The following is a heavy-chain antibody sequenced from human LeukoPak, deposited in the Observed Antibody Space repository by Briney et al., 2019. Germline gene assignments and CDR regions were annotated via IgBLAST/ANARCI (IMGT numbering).Heavy chain of an antibody. CDR3: ARSGHYGSGSYYNDYYYGMDV. Sequence: PSETLSLTCTVSGGSISSYYWSWIRQPPGKGLEWIGYIYYSGSTNYNPSLKSRVTISVDTSKNQFSLKLSSVTAADTAVYYCARSGHYGSGSYYNDYYYGMDVWGQGTTVTVSS. V-gene: IGHV4-59*01. J-gene: IGHJ6*02. CDR2: IYYSGST. CDR1: GGSISSYY. D-gene: IGHD3-10*01.